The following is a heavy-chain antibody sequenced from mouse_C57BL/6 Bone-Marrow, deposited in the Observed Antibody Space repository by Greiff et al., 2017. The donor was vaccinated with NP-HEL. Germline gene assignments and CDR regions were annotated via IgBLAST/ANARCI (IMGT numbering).Heavy chain of an antibody. D-gene: IGHD1-1*01. CDR2: ISYSGST. Sequence: VQLKESGPGMVKPSQSLSLTCTVTGYSITSGYDWHWIRHFPGNKLEWMGYISYSGSTNYNPSLKSRISITHDTSKNHFFLKLNSVTTEDTATYYCARRGGTTVVDYWYFDVWGTGTTVTVSS. CDR3: ARRGGTTVVDYWYFDV. CDR1: GYSITSGYD. V-gene: IGHV3-1*01. J-gene: IGHJ1*03.